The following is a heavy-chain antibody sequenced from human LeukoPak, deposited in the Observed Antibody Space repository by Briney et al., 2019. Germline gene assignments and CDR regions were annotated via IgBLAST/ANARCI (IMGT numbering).Heavy chain of an antibody. CDR1: GFTFSSYA. D-gene: IGHD3-22*01. CDR2: ISYDGSNK. V-gene: IGHV3-30-3*01. J-gene: IGHJ4*02. Sequence: GGSLRLSCAASGFTFSSYAMHGVRQAPGKGLEWVAVISYDGSNKYYADSVKGRFTISRDNSKNTLYLQMNSLRAEDTAVYYCARQQVYYYDSSGSYDYWGQGTLVTVSS. CDR3: ARQQVYYYDSSGSYDY.